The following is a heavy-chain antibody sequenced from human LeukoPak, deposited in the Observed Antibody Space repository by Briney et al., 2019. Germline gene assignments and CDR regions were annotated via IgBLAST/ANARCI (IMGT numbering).Heavy chain of an antibody. D-gene: IGHD5-18*01. CDR1: GFTFSSYA. CDR2: ISGSGGST. J-gene: IGHJ6*03. CDR3: AGGDTAMVTGYYYYYMDV. Sequence: GGSLRLSCAASGFTFSSYAMSWVRQAPGKGLEWVSAISGSGGSTYYADSVKGRFTISRDNSKNTLCLQMNSLRAEDTAVYYCAGGDTAMVTGYYYYYMDVWGKGTTVTVSS. V-gene: IGHV3-23*01.